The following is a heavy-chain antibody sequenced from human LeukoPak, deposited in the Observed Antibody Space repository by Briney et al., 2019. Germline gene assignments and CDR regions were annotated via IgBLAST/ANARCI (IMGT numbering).Heavy chain of an antibody. V-gene: IGHV1-69*13. CDR1: GGTFSSYA. CDR3: ARESPYDSSGYYVFDY. D-gene: IGHD3-22*01. CDR2: IIPIFGTA. Sequence: SVKVSCKASGGTFSSYAISWVRQAPGQGLEWMGGIIPIFGTANYAQKFQGRVTITADESTSTAYMELSSLRSEDTAVYYCARESPYDSSGYYVFDYWGQGTLVTVSS. J-gene: IGHJ4*02.